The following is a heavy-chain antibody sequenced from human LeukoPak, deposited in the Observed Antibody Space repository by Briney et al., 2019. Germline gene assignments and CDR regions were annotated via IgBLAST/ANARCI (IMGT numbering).Heavy chain of an antibody. J-gene: IGHJ3*02. CDR2: INPNSGGT. D-gene: IGHD3-16*01. CDR3: ARDNDYIWGGYVDRGAFDI. CDR1: GYTFTGYY. Sequence: GASVKVSCKASGYTFTGYYMHWVRQAPGQGLEWMGWINPNSGGTNYAQKFQGRVTMTRDTSITTAYMELSRLRSDDTAVYYCARDNDYIWGGYVDRGAFDIWGQGTMVTVSS. V-gene: IGHV1-2*02.